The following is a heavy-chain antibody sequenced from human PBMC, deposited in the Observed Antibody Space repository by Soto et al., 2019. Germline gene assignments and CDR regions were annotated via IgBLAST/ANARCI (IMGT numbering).Heavy chain of an antibody. D-gene: IGHD4-17*01. V-gene: IGHV3-9*01. CDR3: ANGDRAYGDPLYFDY. J-gene: IGHJ4*02. CDR1: GFTFDDYA. Sequence: GGSLRLSCAASGFTFDDYAMHWVRQAPGKGLEWVSGISWDSSTIVYADSVKGRFTISRDNAKNSLYLQMNSLRAEDTALYFCANGDRAYGDPLYFDYCGEGTLVTVCS. CDR2: ISWDSSTI.